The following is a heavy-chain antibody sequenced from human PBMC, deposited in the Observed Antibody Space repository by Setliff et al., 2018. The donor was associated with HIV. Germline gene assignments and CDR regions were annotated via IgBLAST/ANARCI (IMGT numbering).Heavy chain of an antibody. Sequence: GASVKVSCKASGYTFTSYGITWVRQAPGQGLEWMGWINAYNGNTNYAQELQGRVTMTTDTSTSTAYMELRGLISDDTAVYFCARAPRIFPEFNNPHPHFDHWGQGTLVTVSS. D-gene: IGHD3-3*01. CDR2: INAYNGNT. J-gene: IGHJ4*02. CDR3: ARAPRIFPEFNNPHPHFDH. V-gene: IGHV1-18*01. CDR1: GYTFTSYG.